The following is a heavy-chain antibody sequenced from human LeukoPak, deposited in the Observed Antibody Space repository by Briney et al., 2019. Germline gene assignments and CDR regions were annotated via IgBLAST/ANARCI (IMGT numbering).Heavy chain of an antibody. CDR2: IFPIFGTA. CDR3: ARAGSGWDAVVDY. J-gene: IGHJ4*02. V-gene: IGHV1-69*13. Sequence: SVKVSCKASGGTFSSYAISWVRHAPGQGLEWMGGIFPIFGTANYAQKFQGRVTITADESTSTAYMELSSLRSEDTAVYYCARAGSGWDAVVDYWGQGTLVTVSS. D-gene: IGHD6-19*01. CDR1: GGTFSSYA.